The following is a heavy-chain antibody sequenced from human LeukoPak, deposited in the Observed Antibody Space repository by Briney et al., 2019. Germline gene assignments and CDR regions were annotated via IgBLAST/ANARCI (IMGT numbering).Heavy chain of an antibody. Sequence: GGSLRLSCAASGFNFSSYAMSWVRQAPGKGLEWVSAISGSGGSTYYVDSVKARFTISRDNSKNTLYLQMNSLRAEDTAVYYCAKDRTPPYYDFWSGYSTFDYWGQGTLVTVSS. J-gene: IGHJ4*02. D-gene: IGHD3-3*01. CDR3: AKDRTPPYYDFWSGYSTFDY. V-gene: IGHV3-23*01. CDR1: GFNFSSYA. CDR2: ISGSGGST.